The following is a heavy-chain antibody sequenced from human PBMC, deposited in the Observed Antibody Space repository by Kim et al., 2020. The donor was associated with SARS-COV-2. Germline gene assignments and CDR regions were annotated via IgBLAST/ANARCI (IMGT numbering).Heavy chain of an antibody. J-gene: IGHJ4*02. CDR3: ASTGYSYTLAVDY. Sequence: SQKFQGRVTITRDPSASTAYMELSSLRSEDTAVYYCASTGYSYTLAVDYWGQGTLVTVSS. D-gene: IGHD5-18*01. V-gene: IGHV1-3*01.